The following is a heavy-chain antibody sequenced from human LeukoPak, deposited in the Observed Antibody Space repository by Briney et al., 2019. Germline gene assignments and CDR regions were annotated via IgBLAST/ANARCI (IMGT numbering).Heavy chain of an antibody. J-gene: IGHJ6*02. CDR2: TYYRSKWYN. CDR3: ARGYYGMDV. Sequence: SQTLPLTCAISGDSVSSNSAAWTWIRQSPSRGLEWLGRTYYRSKWYNDYAVSVESRIAINPDTSKNQFSLQLNSVTPEDTAVYYCARGYYGMDVWGQGTTVTVSS. CDR1: GDSVSSNSAA. V-gene: IGHV6-1*01.